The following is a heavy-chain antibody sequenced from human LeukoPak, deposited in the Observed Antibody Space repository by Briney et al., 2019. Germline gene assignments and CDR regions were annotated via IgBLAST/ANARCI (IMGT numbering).Heavy chain of an antibody. CDR3: AELHSDTAMVPVDY. CDR1: GFTFSSYA. Sequence: GRSLRLSCAASGFTFSSYAMHWVRQAPGKGLEWVAVISYDGSNKYYADSVKGRFTISRDNSKNTLYLQMNSLRAEATAVYYCAELHSDTAMVPVDYWGQGTLVTVSS. D-gene: IGHD5-18*01. J-gene: IGHJ4*02. CDR2: ISYDGSNK. V-gene: IGHV3-30-3*01.